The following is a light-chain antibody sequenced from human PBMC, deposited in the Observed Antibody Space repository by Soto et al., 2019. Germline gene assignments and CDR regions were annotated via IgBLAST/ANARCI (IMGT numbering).Light chain of an antibody. J-gene: IGLJ2*01. CDR2: DVS. CDR3: SSYTSSSTLVV. CDR1: SSDVGGYKY. Sequence: QSALTQPASVSGSPGPSITISCTGTSSDVGGYKYVSWYQQHPGKAPKLMIYDVSNRPSGVSNRFSGSKSGNTASLTISGLQGEDEADYYCSSYTSSSTLVVFGGGTKLTVL. V-gene: IGLV2-14*01.